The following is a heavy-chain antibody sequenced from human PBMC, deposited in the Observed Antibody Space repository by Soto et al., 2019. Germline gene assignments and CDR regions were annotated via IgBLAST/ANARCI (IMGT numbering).Heavy chain of an antibody. CDR3: ARSLRRLLRVMAFDY. CDR1: GGSISSSSYY. D-gene: IGHD2-15*01. V-gene: IGHV4-39*01. Sequence: QLQLQESGPGLVKPSETLSLTCTVSGGSISSSSYYWGWIRQPPGKGLEWIGSIYYSGSTYYNPSLKSRVTISVDTSKNQFSLKLSSVTAADTAVYYCARSLRRLLRVMAFDYWGQGTLVTVSS. J-gene: IGHJ4*02. CDR2: IYYSGST.